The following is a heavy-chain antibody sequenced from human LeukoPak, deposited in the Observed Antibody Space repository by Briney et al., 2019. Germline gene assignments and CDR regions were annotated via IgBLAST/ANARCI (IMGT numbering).Heavy chain of an antibody. J-gene: IGHJ4*02. CDR3: ATHFGKLPTRFDY. Sequence: SCKASGGTFSSYAMHWVRQAPGKGLEWVAVISYDGSNKYYADSVKGRFTISRDNSKNTLYLQMNSLRAEDTAVYYCATHFGKLPTRFDYWGQGTLVTVSS. CDR2: ISYDGSNK. D-gene: IGHD1-26*01. CDR1: GGTFSSYA. V-gene: IGHV3-30-3*01.